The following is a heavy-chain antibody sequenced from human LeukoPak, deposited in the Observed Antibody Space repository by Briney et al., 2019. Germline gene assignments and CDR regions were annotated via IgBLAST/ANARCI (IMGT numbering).Heavy chain of an antibody. D-gene: IGHD1-26*01. CDR3: TRDPYNGNYGDFYYYYMDV. V-gene: IGHV3-11*04. J-gene: IGHJ6*03. CDR2: TSNSGSTK. CDR1: GFTFSDYY. Sequence: GGSLRLSCTASGFTFSDYYMNWIRQAPGKGLEWVSYTSNSGSTKSYADSVEGRFTISRDNAKNSLYLQMNSLRAEDTAIYYCTRDPYNGNYGDFYYYYMDVWGKGTTVTISS.